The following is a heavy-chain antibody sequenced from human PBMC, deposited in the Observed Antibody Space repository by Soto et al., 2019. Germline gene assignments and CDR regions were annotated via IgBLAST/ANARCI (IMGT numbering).Heavy chain of an antibody. J-gene: IGHJ4*02. Sequence: GGSLRLSCAASGFTFSSYGIHWVRQAPGKGLDWVAVISYDGRNKYYADSVKGRFTISRDNSRNTLYLQMNSLRAEDTAVYYCAKEADISGYYPDYWGQGTQVTVSS. CDR1: GFTFSSYG. CDR2: ISYDGRNK. D-gene: IGHD3-22*01. CDR3: AKEADISGYYPDY. V-gene: IGHV3-30*18.